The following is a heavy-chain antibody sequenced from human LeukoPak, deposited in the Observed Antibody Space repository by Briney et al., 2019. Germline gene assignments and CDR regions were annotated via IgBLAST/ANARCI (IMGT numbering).Heavy chain of an antibody. Sequence: SETLSLTCAVYGGSFSGYYWSWIRQPPGKGLEWIGEINHSGSTNYNPSLKSRVTISVDTSKNHFSLKLSSVPAADPAVYYCASRYLVVPAAMVPQYFQHWGQGTLVTVSS. CDR2: INHSGST. CDR1: GGSFSGYY. D-gene: IGHD2-2*01. J-gene: IGHJ1*01. V-gene: IGHV4-34*01. CDR3: ASRYLVVPAAMVPQYFQH.